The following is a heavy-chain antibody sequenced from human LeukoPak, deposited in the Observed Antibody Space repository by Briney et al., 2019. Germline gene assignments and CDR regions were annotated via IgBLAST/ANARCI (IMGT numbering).Heavy chain of an antibody. Sequence: TFTSXXISWVRXAXGQGLEWMGWISAYNGNTNYAQKLQGRVTMTTDTSTSTAYMELRSLRSDDTAVYYCARWGPTPDYWGQGTLVTVSS. V-gene: IGHV1-18*01. J-gene: IGHJ4*02. CDR2: ISAYNGNT. CDR3: ARWGPTPDY. D-gene: IGHD1-26*01. CDR1: TFTSXX.